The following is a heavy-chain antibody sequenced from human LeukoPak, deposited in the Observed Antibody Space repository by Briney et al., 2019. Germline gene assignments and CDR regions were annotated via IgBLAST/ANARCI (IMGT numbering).Heavy chain of an antibody. CDR1: GGSISGGGYY. V-gene: IGHV4-61*02. J-gene: IGHJ6*03. D-gene: IGHD2/OR15-2a*01. CDR3: ARGTTSGYYYMDV. CDR2: THTSGST. Sequence: SETLSLTCTVSGGSISGGGYYWNWIRQPAGKGLEWIGRTHTSGSTNYNPSLKSRVTISLTRSKNQFSLKLTSVTAADTAVYYCARGTTSGYYYMDVWGKGTTVTVSS.